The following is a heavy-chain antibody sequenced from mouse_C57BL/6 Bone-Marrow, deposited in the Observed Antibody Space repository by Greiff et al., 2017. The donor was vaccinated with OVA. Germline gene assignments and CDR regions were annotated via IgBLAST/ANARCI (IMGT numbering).Heavy chain of an antibody. CDR2: IYPGDGDT. D-gene: IGHD1-1*01. J-gene: IGHJ1*03. Sequence: VQLQQSGPELVKPGASVKISCKASGYAFSSSWMNWVKQRPGKGLEWIGRIYPGDGDTNYNGKFKGKATLTADKSSSTAYMQLNSLTSVDSAVYFCARWDYYGSSFYWYFDVWGTGTTVTVSS. CDR3: ARWDYYGSSFYWYFDV. CDR1: GYAFSSSW. V-gene: IGHV1-82*01.